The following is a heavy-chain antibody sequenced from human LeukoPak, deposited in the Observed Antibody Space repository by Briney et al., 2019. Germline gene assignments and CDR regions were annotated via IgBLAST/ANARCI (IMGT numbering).Heavy chain of an antibody. CDR1: GGSISSGGYY. D-gene: IGHD2-2*01. Sequence: SETLSLTCTVSGGSISSGGYYWSWIRQPPGKGLEWIGYIYHSGSTYYNPSLKSRVTISVDRSKNQFSLKLSSVTAADTAVYYCASGDCSSTSCSNFDYWGQGTLVTVSS. CDR2: IYHSGST. J-gene: IGHJ4*02. CDR3: ASGDCSSTSCSNFDY. V-gene: IGHV4-30-2*01.